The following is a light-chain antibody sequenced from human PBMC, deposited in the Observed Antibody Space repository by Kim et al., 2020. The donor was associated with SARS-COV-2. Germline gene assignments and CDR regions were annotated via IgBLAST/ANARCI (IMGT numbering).Light chain of an antibody. CDR3: QQSYSVPLT. Sequence: DIQMTQSPSSLSASVGDRVTITCRASQSISRNLNWYQQKPGEAPKLLIYTTSSLQSGVPSRFGGSGSGTDFTLTISSLQPEDFATYYCQQSYSVPLTFGQGTKVDIK. V-gene: IGKV1-39*01. CDR2: TTS. CDR1: QSISRN. J-gene: IGKJ1*01.